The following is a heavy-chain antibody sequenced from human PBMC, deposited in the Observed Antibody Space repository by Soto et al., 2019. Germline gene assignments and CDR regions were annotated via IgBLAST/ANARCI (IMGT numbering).Heavy chain of an antibody. Sequence: EVQLLESWGGLVQPGGSLRLSCAASGFTFKSYAMSWVRQPPGKGLEWVSGSSGSGGTTYHADSVKGRFTISRDNSKNTLYLQMNSLRVEDTAVYYCAKEPYSSFVLGTFHYWGQGALVTVSS. CDR1: GFTFKSYA. CDR3: AKEPYSSFVLGTFHY. V-gene: IGHV3-23*01. CDR2: SSGSGGTT. J-gene: IGHJ4*02. D-gene: IGHD6-19*01.